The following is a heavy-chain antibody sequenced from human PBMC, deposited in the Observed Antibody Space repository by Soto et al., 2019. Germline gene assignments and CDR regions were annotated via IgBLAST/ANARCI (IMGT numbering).Heavy chain of an antibody. V-gene: IGHV1-69*01. Sequence: QVQLVQSGAEVKKPGSSVKVSCKASGGTFSSYAISWVRQAPGQGLEWMGGIIPIFGTANYAQKFQGRVTITADESTSTAYMELSSLRSEDTAVYYCARDRLSGPPFNLPIKYYYDSSGLLSAEYFQHWGQGTLVTVSS. CDR1: GGTFSSYA. D-gene: IGHD3-22*01. CDR3: ARDRLSGPPFNLPIKYYYDSSGLLSAEYFQH. J-gene: IGHJ1*01. CDR2: IIPIFGTA.